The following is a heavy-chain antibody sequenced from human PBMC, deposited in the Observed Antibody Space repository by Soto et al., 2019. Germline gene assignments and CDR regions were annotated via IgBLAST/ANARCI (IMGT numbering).Heavy chain of an antibody. CDR1: GGFISSYY. CDR2: VYTSGST. Sequence: QVQLQESGPGLVKPSETLSLTCTVSGGFISSYYWSWILQPAVTGLEWIGRVYTSGSTNYNPSLKSRVTRSEETSKNQFSLKRGSVTAANTGVYCCACGTVHYDRSADAFDIWGQGTMVTVSS. V-gene: IGHV4-4*07. CDR3: ACGTVHYDRSADAFDI. D-gene: IGHD3-22*01. J-gene: IGHJ3*02.